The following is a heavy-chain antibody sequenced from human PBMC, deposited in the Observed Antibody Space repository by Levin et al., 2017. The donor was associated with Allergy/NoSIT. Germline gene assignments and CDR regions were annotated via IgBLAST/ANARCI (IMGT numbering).Heavy chain of an antibody. CDR1: GFTFSTSA. CDR2: ISAVGGSA. Sequence: PGGSLRLSCATSGFTFSTSAMAWVRQAPGKGLQWVSGISAVGGSAYYADSVKGRFTVSKDKSNNTLYLQMNSLRAEDTARYYCARRAAMASFDHWGQGIPVTVSS. D-gene: IGHD5-18*01. V-gene: IGHV3-23*01. J-gene: IGHJ4*02. CDR3: ARRAAMASFDH.